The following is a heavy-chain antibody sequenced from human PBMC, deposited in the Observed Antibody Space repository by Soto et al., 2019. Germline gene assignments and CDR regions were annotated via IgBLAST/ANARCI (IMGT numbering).Heavy chain of an antibody. V-gene: IGHV1-18*01. CDR3: ARMGDVPYYYYGLDV. CDR2: ISGYNANT. D-gene: IGHD3-16*01. Sequence: QVQLVQSGAEVKKPGASVKVSFKASGYSFTRYGISWVRQAPGQGLEWMGWISGYNANTNYPENLQGRVTMTTDTSTSTAYMVVRNLISDDTAVYYCARMGDVPYYYYGLDVWGQGTTVTVSS. J-gene: IGHJ6*02. CDR1: GYSFTRYG.